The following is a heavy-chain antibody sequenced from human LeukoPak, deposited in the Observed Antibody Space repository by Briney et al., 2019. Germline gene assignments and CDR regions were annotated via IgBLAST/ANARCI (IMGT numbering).Heavy chain of an antibody. V-gene: IGHV4-39*01. D-gene: IGHD1-26*01. Sequence: SETLSLTCTVSGGSISSGTYYWGWIRQPPGKGLEWIGSMYYTGRTYYNPSLKSRVTISVDTSKNQFSLRLRSVTAADTAVYYCARQGGSYIWFDPWGQGTLVTVSS. J-gene: IGHJ5*02. CDR3: ARQGGSYIWFDP. CDR2: MYYTGRT. CDR1: GGSISSGTYY.